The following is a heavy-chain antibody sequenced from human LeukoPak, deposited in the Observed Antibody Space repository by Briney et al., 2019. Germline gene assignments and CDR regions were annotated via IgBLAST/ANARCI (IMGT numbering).Heavy chain of an antibody. CDR3: ARVIRAAPGKGYFDY. CDR1: GFIFSTYA. J-gene: IGHJ4*03. V-gene: IGHV3-23*01. D-gene: IGHD6-13*01. Sequence: GGSLRLSCAASGFIFSTYAMSWVRQAPGKGLEWVSAISGSGGSTYHADSVKGRFTISRDSSKNTLYLQMNSLRAEDTAIYYCARVIRAAPGKGYFDYWGQGTTVTVSS. CDR2: ISGSGGST.